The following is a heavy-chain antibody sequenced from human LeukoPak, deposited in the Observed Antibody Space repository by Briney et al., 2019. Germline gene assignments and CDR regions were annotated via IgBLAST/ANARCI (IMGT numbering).Heavy chain of an antibody. Sequence: GGSLRLSCTASGFTSGDYAMSWLRQAPGKGLEWVGFIRTKAYGGTTQYAASVKGRFTIPRDDSKSIAYLQMNSLKTEDTAVYYCTRAKSGYFGHDAFDIWGQGTMVTVSS. CDR2: IRTKAYGGTT. J-gene: IGHJ3*02. V-gene: IGHV3-49*03. D-gene: IGHD3-3*01. CDR1: GFTSGDYA. CDR3: TRAKSGYFGHDAFDI.